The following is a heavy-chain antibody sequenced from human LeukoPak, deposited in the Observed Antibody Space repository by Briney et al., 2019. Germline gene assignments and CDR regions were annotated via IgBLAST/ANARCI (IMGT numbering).Heavy chain of an antibody. D-gene: IGHD3-10*01. CDR1: GFTFSSYG. V-gene: IGHV3-23*01. J-gene: IGHJ4*02. CDR2: ISGSGGST. Sequence: GGSLRLSCAASGFTFSSYGMSWVRQAPGKGLEWVSAISGSGGSTYYADSVKGRFTISRDNSKNTLYLQMNSLRAEDTAVYYCARDRASISYYGSGSYLDYWGQGTLVTVSS. CDR3: ARDRASISYYGSGSYLDY.